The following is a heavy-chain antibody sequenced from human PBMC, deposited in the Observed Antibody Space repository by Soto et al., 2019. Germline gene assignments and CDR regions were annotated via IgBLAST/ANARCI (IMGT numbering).Heavy chain of an antibody. J-gene: IGHJ4*02. CDR3: ARLPSRHLVDY. CDR2: MFYGVST. D-gene: IGHD3-3*02. Sequence: PXETLSLTCTVAGGSISSHDWSWGWIRQPPGKGLEWIGSMFYGVSTYYNPSLKSRVTVSVDTSKNQFSLNLRSVSASDTAVYFCARLPSRHLVDYWGQGTLVTVSS. CDR1: GGSISSHDWS. V-gene: IGHV4-39*01.